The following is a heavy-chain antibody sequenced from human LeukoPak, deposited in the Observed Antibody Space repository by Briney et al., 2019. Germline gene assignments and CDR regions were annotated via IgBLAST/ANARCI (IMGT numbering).Heavy chain of an antibody. CDR3: ARDTGGGYSCYDC. J-gene: IGHJ4*02. Sequence: GGSLRLSCAASGFTFSSYWMTWIRQAPGKGLEWVANIKQDGSEKYYVDSVKGRFTISRHNAKNSLYLQMNSLRAEDTAVYYCARDTGGGYSCYDCWGQGTLVTVSS. D-gene: IGHD5-18*01. CDR1: GFTFSSYW. CDR2: IKQDGSEK. V-gene: IGHV3-7*01.